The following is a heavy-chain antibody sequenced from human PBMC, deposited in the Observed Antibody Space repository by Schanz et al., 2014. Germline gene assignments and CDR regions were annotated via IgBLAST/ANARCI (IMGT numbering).Heavy chain of an antibody. D-gene: IGHD2-8*01. CDR2: IYYSGST. Sequence: QVQLQESGPGLVKPSDTLSLTCAVSGYSINTSDWWGWIRQPPGKGLEWIGYIYYSGSTYYNPSLKSRVPMSVDTYKNQFSLKLRPVTAVDTAVYYCASKGLTTDAFDIWGQGTMVTVSS. CDR1: GYSINTSDW. J-gene: IGHJ3*02. V-gene: IGHV4-28*07. CDR3: ASKGLTTDAFDI.